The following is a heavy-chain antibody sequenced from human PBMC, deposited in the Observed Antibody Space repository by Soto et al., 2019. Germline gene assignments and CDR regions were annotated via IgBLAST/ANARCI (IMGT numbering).Heavy chain of an antibody. D-gene: IGHD6-25*01. CDR2: IWYDGSNK. J-gene: IGHJ6*02. V-gene: IGHV3-33*08. CDR1: VFTFSSYG. CDR3: AREAAPYYYYYGMDV. Sequence: GGSLRLSCAASVFTFSSYGMHWVRQAPGKGLEWVAVIWYDGSNKYYADPVKGRFTISRDNSKNTLYLQMNSLRAEDTAVYYCAREAAPYYYYYGMDVWGQGTTVTVSS.